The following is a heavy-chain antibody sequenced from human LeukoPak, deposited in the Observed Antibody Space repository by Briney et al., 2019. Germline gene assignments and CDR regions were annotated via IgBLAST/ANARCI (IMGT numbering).Heavy chain of an antibody. CDR3: AKDGYSWTIDYFDY. J-gene: IGHJ4*02. CDR2: ISGSGGST. D-gene: IGHD5-18*01. V-gene: IGHV3-23*01. Sequence: GGSLRLSCAASGFTFSSYAMSWVRQAPGKGLGWVSAISGSGGSTYYADSVKGRFPIARDNSKNTLYLQMNSLRAEDTAVYYCAKDGYSWTIDYFDYWGQGTLVTVSS. CDR1: GFTFSSYA.